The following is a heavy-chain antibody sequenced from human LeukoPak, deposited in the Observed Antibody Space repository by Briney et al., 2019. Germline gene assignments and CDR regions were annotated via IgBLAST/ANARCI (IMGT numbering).Heavy chain of an antibody. CDR2: ISWNSGSI. Sequence: PGRSLRLSCAASGFTFDDYAMHWVRQAPGKGLEWVSGISWNSGSIGYADSVKGRFTISRDNSKNTLYLQMNSLRAEDTAVYYCASTTSNYYYYGMDVWGQGTTVTVSS. CDR1: GFTFDDYA. CDR3: ASTTSNYYYYGMDV. D-gene: IGHD4-11*01. J-gene: IGHJ6*02. V-gene: IGHV3-9*01.